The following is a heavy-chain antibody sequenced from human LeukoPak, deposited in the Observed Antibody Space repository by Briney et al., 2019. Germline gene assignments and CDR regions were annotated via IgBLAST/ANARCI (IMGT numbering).Heavy chain of an antibody. CDR1: GGTFSSYA. CDR3: ARDRANWGRGVFDY. Sequence: ASVKVSCKASGGTFSSYAISWVRQAPGQGLEWMGRINPNSGGTNYAQKFQGRVTMTRDTSISTAYMELSRLRSDDTAVYYCARDRANWGRGVFDYWGQGTLVTVSS. D-gene: IGHD7-27*01. V-gene: IGHV1-2*06. J-gene: IGHJ4*02. CDR2: INPNSGGT.